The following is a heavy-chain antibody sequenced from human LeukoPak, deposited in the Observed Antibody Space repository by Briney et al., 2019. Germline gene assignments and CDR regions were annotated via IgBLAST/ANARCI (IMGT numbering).Heavy chain of an antibody. CDR3: ARDKDGWGIHDF. CDR2: ISYDGGHK. D-gene: IGHD3-16*01. J-gene: IGHJ4*02. Sequence: GGSLRLSCAASGFSFSDYGLHWVRQAPGKGLEWVALISYDGGHKNFADSVKGRFTPSRDNSKFTMYLEMNSLRGEDTAVYFCARDKDGWGIHDFWGQGTLVTVSS. CDR1: GFSFSDYG. V-gene: IGHV3-30*03.